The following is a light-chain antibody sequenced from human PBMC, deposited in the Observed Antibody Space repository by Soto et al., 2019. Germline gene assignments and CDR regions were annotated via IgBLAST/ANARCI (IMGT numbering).Light chain of an antibody. J-gene: IGLJ3*02. V-gene: IGLV1-44*01. CDR3: SSWDDSLDGPV. Sequence: QSVLTQPPSASATPGQTVTISCSGRYSNIRSNFVPWYQRLPGTAPKLLIYSINQRPSGVPDRFSGSKSGTSASLTISGLQSEDEADYFCSSWDDSLDGPVFGGGTKLTVL. CDR1: YSNIRSNF. CDR2: SIN.